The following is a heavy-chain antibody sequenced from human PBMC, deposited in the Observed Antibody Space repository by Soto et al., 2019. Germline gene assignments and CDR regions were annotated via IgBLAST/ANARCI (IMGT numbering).Heavy chain of an antibody. J-gene: IGHJ6*03. CDR3: ARRPLWSGLSDYYYMDV. V-gene: IGHV3-48*01. D-gene: IGHD3-3*01. Sequence: EEQLVESGGALVQPGGSLRLSCAASGFTFNRFGMNWVRQAPGKGLEWISYISSASSTTQYAESVKGRFTISRANARDSLYLQMSSLRVEDTAVYYCARRPLWSGLSDYYYMDVWGKGTTVTVSS. CDR1: GFTFNRFG. CDR2: ISSASSTT.